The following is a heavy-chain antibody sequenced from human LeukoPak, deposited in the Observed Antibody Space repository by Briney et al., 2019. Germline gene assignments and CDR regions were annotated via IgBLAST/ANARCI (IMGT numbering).Heavy chain of an antibody. Sequence: ASVKVSCKASGGTFSSYTISWVRQAPGQGLEWMGRIIPILGIASYAQKFQGRVTITADKSTSTAYMELSSLRSEDTAVYYCASRRDGYNNGFDYWGQGTLVTVSS. CDR3: ASRRDGYNNGFDY. D-gene: IGHD5-24*01. J-gene: IGHJ4*02. V-gene: IGHV1-69*02. CDR1: GGTFSSYT. CDR2: IIPILGIA.